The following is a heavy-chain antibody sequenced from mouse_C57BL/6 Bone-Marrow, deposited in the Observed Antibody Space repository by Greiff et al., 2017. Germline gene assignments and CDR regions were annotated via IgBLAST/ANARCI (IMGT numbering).Heavy chain of an antibody. V-gene: IGHV1-5*01. J-gene: IGHJ4*01. CDR3: TTLYYYGNYAMDY. Sequence: EVQLQQSGTVLARPGASVKMSCKTSGYTFTSYWMHWVKQRPGQGLEWIGAIYPGNSDTSYNQKFKGKAKLTAVTSASTAYMELSSLTNEDSAVYYCTTLYYYGNYAMDYWGQGTSVTVSS. D-gene: IGHD1-1*01. CDR2: IYPGNSDT. CDR1: GYTFTSYW.